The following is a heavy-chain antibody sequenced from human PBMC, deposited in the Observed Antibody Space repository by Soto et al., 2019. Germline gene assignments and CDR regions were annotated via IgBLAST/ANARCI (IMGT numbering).Heavy chain of an antibody. CDR1: GFTFSNYG. CDR3: ARGDYMAVPTTEFFQH. J-gene: IGHJ1*01. CDR2: VWYDGSNK. Sequence: GGSLRLSCAASGFTFSNYGMHWVRQAPGKGLEWVAVVWYDGSNKFYADSVKGRFTISRDNSKNTLYLQMITVRAEDTAVYYCARGDYMAVPTTEFFQHWGQGTLVTVSS. D-gene: IGHD6-19*01. V-gene: IGHV3-33*01.